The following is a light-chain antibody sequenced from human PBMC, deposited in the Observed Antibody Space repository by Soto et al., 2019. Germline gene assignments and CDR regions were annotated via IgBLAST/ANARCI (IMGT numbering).Light chain of an antibody. CDR3: QHYCNSPPST. V-gene: IGKV3-20*01. CDR1: RSVSDDS. J-gene: IGKJ2*01. Sequence: EIVLTQSPDTLSVSPGETATLSCGASRSVSDDSLAWYKQKPGQAPSLVIYDANRRAIGIPARFSGSGSETDFTLTNNRLVHEDFAVYFCQHYCNSPPSTFGQGNKLEIK. CDR2: DAN.